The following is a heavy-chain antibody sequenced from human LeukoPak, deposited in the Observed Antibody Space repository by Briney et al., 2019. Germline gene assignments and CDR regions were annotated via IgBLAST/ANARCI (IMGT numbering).Heavy chain of an antibody. J-gene: IGHJ3*02. CDR1: GGTFSSYA. CDR3: ARGASYYDSSGIDAFDI. CDR2: IIPIFGTA. V-gene: IGHV1-69*05. D-gene: IGHD3-22*01. Sequence: SVKVSCKASGGTFSSYAISWVRQAPGQGLEWMGGIIPIFGTANYAQKFQGRVTITTDESTSTAYMELSSLRSEDTAAYYCARGASYYDSSGIDAFDIWGQGTMVTVSS.